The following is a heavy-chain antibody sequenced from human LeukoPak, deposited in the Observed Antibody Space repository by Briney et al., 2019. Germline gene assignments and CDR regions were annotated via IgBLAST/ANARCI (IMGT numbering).Heavy chain of an antibody. CDR3: ARAYCSGGSCSSYYYYYMDV. V-gene: IGHV4-61*02. CDR1: GGSISSGSYY. Sequence: SETLSLTCTVSGGSISSGSYYWSWIRQPAGKGLEWIGRIYTSGNTNYNPSLKSRVTISVDTSKNQFSLKLSSVTAADTAVYYCARAYCSGGSCSSYYYYYMDVWGKGTTVTVSS. J-gene: IGHJ6*03. D-gene: IGHD2-15*01. CDR2: IYTSGNT.